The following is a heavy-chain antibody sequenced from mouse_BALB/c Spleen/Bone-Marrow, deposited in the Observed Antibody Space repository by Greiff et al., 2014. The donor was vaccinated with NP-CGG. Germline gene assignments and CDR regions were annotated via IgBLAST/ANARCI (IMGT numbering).Heavy chain of an antibody. CDR2: INPSNGGT. CDR1: GYTFTSYY. Sequence: QVQLQQPGAELVKPGAPVKLSCKASGYTFTSYYMYWVKQRPGQGLEWIGEINPSNGGTNFNEKFKSKATLTVDKSSSTAYMQLSSLTSEDSAVYYCTRYGNYYFDYWGQGTTLTVSS. D-gene: IGHD2-1*01. J-gene: IGHJ2*01. CDR3: TRYGNYYFDY. V-gene: IGHV1S81*02.